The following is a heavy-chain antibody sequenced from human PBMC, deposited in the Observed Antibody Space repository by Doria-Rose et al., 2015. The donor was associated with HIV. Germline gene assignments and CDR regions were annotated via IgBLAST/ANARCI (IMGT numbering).Heavy chain of an antibody. CDR2: MNPNSGNT. CDR3: ARGWYMTPKIHAFDI. D-gene: IGHD1-20*01. V-gene: IGHV1-8*01. J-gene: IGHJ3*02. Sequence: MGWMNPNSGNTGYAQKFQGRVTMTRDTSVSTAYMELSSLTSEDTAVYYCARGWYMTPKIHAFDIWGQGTVVTVSS.